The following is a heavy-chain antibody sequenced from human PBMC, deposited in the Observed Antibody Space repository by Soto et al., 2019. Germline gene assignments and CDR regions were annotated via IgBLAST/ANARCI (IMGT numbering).Heavy chain of an antibody. D-gene: IGHD6-19*01. V-gene: IGHV1-8*01. Sequence: QVQLVQSGAEVKKPGASVKVSCKASGYTFTSYDINWVRQATGQGLEWMGWMNPNSGNTGYAEKFQGRVTMTTNTSISTAYMELSSPRSEDTAVYYCARGGSSGWYPYYHYGMDVWGQGTTVTVSS. J-gene: IGHJ6*02. CDR1: GYTFTSYD. CDR2: MNPNSGNT. CDR3: ARGGSSGWYPYYHYGMDV.